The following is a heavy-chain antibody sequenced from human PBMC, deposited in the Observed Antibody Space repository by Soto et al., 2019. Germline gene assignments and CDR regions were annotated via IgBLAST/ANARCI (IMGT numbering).Heavy chain of an antibody. V-gene: IGHV1-46*01. Sequence: VASVKVSCKASGYTFTNHYIHWVRQGPGQGPEWMGTINPSGGKTDYAQKFKGRVTLTSDTPTSTVYMELRSLRSEDTAIYYCARDEYHYGSGSSYSTLDDWGQGTLVPVSS. D-gene: IGHD3-10*01. CDR1: GYTFTNHY. CDR3: ARDEYHYGSGSSYSTLDD. J-gene: IGHJ4*02. CDR2: INPSGGKT.